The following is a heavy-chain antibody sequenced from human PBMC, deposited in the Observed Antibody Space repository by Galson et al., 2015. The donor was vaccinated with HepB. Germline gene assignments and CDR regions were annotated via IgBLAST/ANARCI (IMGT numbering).Heavy chain of an antibody. J-gene: IGHJ4*02. CDR1: GFSFSRYR. V-gene: IGHV3-7*03. CDR3: TRGGAWLVLDY. D-gene: IGHD6-19*01. Sequence: SLRLSCAASGFSFSRYRMSWVRQAPGKGLEWVANIKEDGSEKYYVDSVKGRFTISRDNAKNSLYLQMNSLRVEDTAVYFCTRGGAWLVLDYWGQGTLVTVSS. CDR2: IKEDGSEK.